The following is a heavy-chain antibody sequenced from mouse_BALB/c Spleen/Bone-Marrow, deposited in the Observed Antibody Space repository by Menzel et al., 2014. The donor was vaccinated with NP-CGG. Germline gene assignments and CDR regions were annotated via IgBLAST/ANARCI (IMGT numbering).Heavy chain of an antibody. CDR1: GYTFTSYV. J-gene: IGHJ4*01. Sequence: EVKLMESGPELVKPGASVKMSCKASGYTFTSYVMHWVKPKPGQGLEWIGYINPYNNGTKYNEKFKGKATLTSDKSSSTAYMELSSLTSEGSAVYYCARGDYAMDYWGQGTSVTVSS. V-gene: IGHV1-14*01. CDR3: ARGDYAMDY. CDR2: INPYNNGT.